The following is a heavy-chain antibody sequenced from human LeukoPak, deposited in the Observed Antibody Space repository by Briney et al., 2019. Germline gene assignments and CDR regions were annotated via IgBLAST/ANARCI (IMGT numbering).Heavy chain of an antibody. D-gene: IGHD3-22*01. CDR3: ARDLGSSGYLDY. J-gene: IGHJ4*02. Sequence: GGSLRLSCAASGFTVSSNYMNWVRQAPEKGLEWVSYISSSGSTIYYADSVKGRFTISRDNAKNSLYLQMNSLRAEDTAVYYCARDLGSSGYLDYWGQGTLVTVSS. CDR2: ISSSGSTI. CDR1: GFTVSSNY. V-gene: IGHV3-48*03.